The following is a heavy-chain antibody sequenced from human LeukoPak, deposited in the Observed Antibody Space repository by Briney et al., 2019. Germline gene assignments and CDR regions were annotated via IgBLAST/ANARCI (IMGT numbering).Heavy chain of an antibody. CDR3: AKLSQWLVAEADY. Sequence: GGSLRLSCAASGFTFSSYAMTWVRQAPGKGLEWVSAISGSGGSTYYADSVKGRFTISRDNSKNTLYLQMNSLRAEDTAVYYCAKLSQWLVAEADYWGQGTLVTVSS. CDR1: GFTFSSYA. CDR2: ISGSGGST. J-gene: IGHJ4*02. V-gene: IGHV3-23*01. D-gene: IGHD6-19*01.